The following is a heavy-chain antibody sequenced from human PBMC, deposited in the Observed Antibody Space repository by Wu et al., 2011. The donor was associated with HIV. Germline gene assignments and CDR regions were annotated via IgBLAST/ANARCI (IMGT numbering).Heavy chain of an antibody. D-gene: IGHD5-24*01. CDR2: ISGYYGNT. Sequence: QVQLVQSGPEVKKPGASVKLSCKTSGYTFTSYDISWVRQAPGQGLEWMGWISGYYGNTKYAQKFQDRVTMTTDTYTSTAYMELRSLRSDDTAVYYCVRDVQEIPWVYWGQGTPVTVST. J-gene: IGHJ4*02. V-gene: IGHV1-18*01. CDR3: VRDVQEIPWVY. CDR1: GYTFTSYD.